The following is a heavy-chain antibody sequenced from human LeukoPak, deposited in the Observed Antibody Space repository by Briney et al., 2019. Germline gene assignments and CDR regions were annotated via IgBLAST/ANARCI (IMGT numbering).Heavy chain of an antibody. CDR2: IYYSGST. J-gene: IGHJ4*02. CDR3: ARRGRGATLDY. V-gene: IGHV4-39*01. CDR1: GGSISSSSYY. Sequence: PSETLSLTCTVSGGSISSSSYYWGWIRQPPGQGLEWIGNIYYSGSTYYNPSLKSRVTISVHTSKNQFFLKLSSVTAADTAVYYCARRGRGATLDYWDQGTLVTVSS. D-gene: IGHD3-10*01.